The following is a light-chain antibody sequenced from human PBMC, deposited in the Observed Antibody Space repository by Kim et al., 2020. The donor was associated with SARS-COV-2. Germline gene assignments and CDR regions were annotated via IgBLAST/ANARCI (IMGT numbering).Light chain of an antibody. CDR2: GAS. CDR3: QQYDNSPNT. J-gene: IGKJ2*01. CDR1: QSVSSSY. V-gene: IGKV3-20*01. Sequence: EIVLTQSPGTLSLSPGERATLSCRASQSVSSSYLAWYQQKPGQAPRLLIYGASSRATGIPDRFSGSGSGTDFTLTISRLEPEDFAVYFCQQYDNSPNTFGQGTKLEI.